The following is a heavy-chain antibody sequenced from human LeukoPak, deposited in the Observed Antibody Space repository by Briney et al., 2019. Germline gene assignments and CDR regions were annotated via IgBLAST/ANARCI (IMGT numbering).Heavy chain of an antibody. Sequence: SETLSLTCTVSSDSFSSYYWSWIRQPPGKGLEWIGYIYYSGSSNYSPSLKSRVTMSVDTSKSQFSLKVSSVTAADTAVYYCARTEYYFDHWGQGTLVTVSS. V-gene: IGHV4-59*01. J-gene: IGHJ4*02. D-gene: IGHD1-14*01. CDR2: IYYSGSS. CDR1: SDSFSSYY. CDR3: ARTEYYFDH.